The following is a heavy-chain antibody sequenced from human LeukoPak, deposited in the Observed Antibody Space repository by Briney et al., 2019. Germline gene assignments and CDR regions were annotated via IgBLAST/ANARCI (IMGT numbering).Heavy chain of an antibody. CDR2: INSDGSST. Sequence: GGSLRLSCAASGFTFSSYWMHWVRQAPGKGLVWVSRINSDGSSTSYADSVKGRFTISRDNAKNTLYLQMNSLRAEDTAVYYCTTPPHGDYGDYWGQGTLVTVSS. V-gene: IGHV3-74*01. J-gene: IGHJ4*02. CDR1: GFTFSSYW. CDR3: TTPPHGDYGDY. D-gene: IGHD2-8*01.